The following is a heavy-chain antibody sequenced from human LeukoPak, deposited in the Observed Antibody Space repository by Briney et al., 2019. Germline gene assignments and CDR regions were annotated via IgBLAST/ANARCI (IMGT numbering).Heavy chain of an antibody. CDR1: GGSITRRSYY. J-gene: IGHJ4*02. Sequence: LETLSLTCTVSGGSITRRSYYWGSIRQPPGKGLEWIGSIYYSGSTYYNPSLKSRVTISVDTSKNRFSLKLSSVTAADTAVYYCARLYGSGSYSFDYWGQGTLVTVSS. V-gene: IGHV4-39*01. CDR3: ARLYGSGSYSFDY. CDR2: IYYSGST. D-gene: IGHD3-10*01.